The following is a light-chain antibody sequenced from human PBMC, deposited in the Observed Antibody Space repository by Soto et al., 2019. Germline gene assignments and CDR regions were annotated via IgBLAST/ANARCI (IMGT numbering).Light chain of an antibody. CDR3: HQRQSWPRT. V-gene: IGKV3-11*01. J-gene: IGKJ1*01. CDR1: ESISRN. Sequence: EMVVTQSPATLSMSPGGRATLSCRTSESISRNLAWYQQKLGQAPRLLIYLTSNRATGIPARFSGSGSGTDFTLTISSLEPEDSAVYYCHQRQSWPRTLGQGTKVDI. CDR2: LTS.